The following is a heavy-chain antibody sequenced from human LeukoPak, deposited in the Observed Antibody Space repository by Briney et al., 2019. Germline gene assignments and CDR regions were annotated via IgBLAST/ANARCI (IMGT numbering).Heavy chain of an antibody. J-gene: IGHJ3*02. D-gene: IGHD5-12*01. CDR1: GFTFSSYS. CDR2: ISSSSSYI. V-gene: IGHV3-21*01. Sequence: GGSLRLSCAASGFTFSSYSMNWVRQAPGKGLEWVSSISSSSSYIYYADSVKGRFTISRDNAKNSLYLQMNGLRAEDTAVYYCARDREYIVATIQAFDIWGQGTMVTVSS. CDR3: ARDREYIVATIQAFDI.